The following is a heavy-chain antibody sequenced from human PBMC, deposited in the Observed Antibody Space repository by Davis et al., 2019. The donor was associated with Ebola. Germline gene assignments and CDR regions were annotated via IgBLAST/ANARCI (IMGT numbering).Heavy chain of an antibody. D-gene: IGHD1-7*01. J-gene: IGHJ6*02. CDR2: IKQDGSEK. CDR3: ARDLELLIFYGMDV. CDR1: GGSFSGYY. V-gene: IGHV3-7*03. Sequence: ETLSLTCAVYGGSFSGYYWSWVRQAPGKGLEWVANIKQDGSEKYYVDSVKGRFTISRDNAKNSLYLQMNSLRAEDTAVYYCARDLELLIFYGMDVWGQGTTVTVSS.